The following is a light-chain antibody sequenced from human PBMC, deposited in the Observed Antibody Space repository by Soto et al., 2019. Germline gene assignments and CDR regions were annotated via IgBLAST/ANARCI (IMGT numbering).Light chain of an antibody. CDR2: AAS. V-gene: IGKV1-12*01. CDR1: QDIFNC. CDR3: QQGNIFPWT. Sequence: IHITYSPFSVSASLGHRVAITCRPSQDIFNCLAGYQQNPGKAPKLLIYAASSLQNGVPSRFSGSGSGTDFTLTISSLQPEDFASYYCQQGNIFPWTFGQGTK. J-gene: IGKJ1*01.